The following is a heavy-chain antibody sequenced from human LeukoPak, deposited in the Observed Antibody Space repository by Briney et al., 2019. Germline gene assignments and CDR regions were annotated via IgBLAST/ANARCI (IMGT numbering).Heavy chain of an antibody. J-gene: IGHJ4*02. D-gene: IGHD3-22*01. V-gene: IGHV3-21*01. CDR1: GFTFSSYS. CDR2: ISSSSSHI. Sequence: AGGSLRLSCAASGFTFSSYSMNWVRQAPGKGLEWVSSISSSSSHIYYADSVKGRFTISRDNAKNSLYLQMNSLRAEDTAVYYCARDPEYYDSSGYGDYWGQGTLVTVSS. CDR3: ARDPEYYDSSGYGDY.